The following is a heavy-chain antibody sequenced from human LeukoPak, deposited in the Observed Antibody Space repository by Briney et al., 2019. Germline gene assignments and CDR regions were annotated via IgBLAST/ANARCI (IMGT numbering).Heavy chain of an antibody. CDR3: ARRIQLRNGYFDY. CDR2: IYPGDSDT. V-gene: IGHV5-51*01. CDR1: GYSFTSYW. Sequence: GESLKISCKGSGYSFTSYWIGWVRQMPGKGPEWMGIIYPGDSDTSYSPSFQGQVTISADKSISTAYLQWSSLKASDTAMYYCARRIQLRNGYFDYWGQGTLVTVSS. D-gene: IGHD5-18*01. J-gene: IGHJ4*02.